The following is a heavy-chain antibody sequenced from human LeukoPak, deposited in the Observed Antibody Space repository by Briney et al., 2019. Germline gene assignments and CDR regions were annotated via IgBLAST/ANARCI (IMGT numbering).Heavy chain of an antibody. CDR3: AKDTSGLYDSSGYYDFDY. V-gene: IGHV3-30*02. J-gene: IGHJ4*02. Sequence: GGSLRLSCAASGFTFSSYGMSWVRQAPGKGLEWVAFIRYDGSNKYYADSVKGRFTISRDNSKNTLYLQMNSLRAEDTAVYYCAKDTSGLYDSSGYYDFDYWGQGTLVTVSS. CDR1: GFTFSSYG. D-gene: IGHD3-22*01. CDR2: IRYDGSNK.